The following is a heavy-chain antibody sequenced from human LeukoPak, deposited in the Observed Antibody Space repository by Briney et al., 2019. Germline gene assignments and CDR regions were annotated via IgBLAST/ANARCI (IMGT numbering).Heavy chain of an antibody. V-gene: IGHV4-59*08. CDR1: GGSISGDH. J-gene: IGHJ3*02. CDR3: ARRNGFDT. Sequence: TSETLSLTCTVSGGSISGDHWNWIRQLPGKGLEWIGYIYYSGNTNYNPSLKSRVTISVDTSKNQFSLKLSSVTAADTAVYYCARRNGFDTWGQGTMVTVSS. CDR2: IYYSGNT.